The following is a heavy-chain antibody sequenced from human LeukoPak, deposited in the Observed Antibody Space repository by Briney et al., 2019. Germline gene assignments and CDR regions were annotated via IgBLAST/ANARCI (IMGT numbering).Heavy chain of an antibody. V-gene: IGHV1-69*04. J-gene: IGHJ4*02. Sequence: KVSCKASGGTFSSYAISWVRQAPGQGLEWMGRIIPILGIANYAQKFQGRVTITADKSTSTAYMELSSLRSEDTAVYYCARVAGGSFNGALDYWGQGTLVTVSS. CDR3: ARVAGGSFNGALDY. CDR2: IIPILGIA. CDR1: GGTFSSYA. D-gene: IGHD2-15*01.